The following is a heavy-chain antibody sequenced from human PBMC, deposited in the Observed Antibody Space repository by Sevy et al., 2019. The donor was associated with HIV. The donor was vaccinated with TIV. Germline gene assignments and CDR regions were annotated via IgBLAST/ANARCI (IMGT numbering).Heavy chain of an antibody. V-gene: IGHV3-23*01. Sequence: GGFLRLSCAASGFTFSSYAMSWVRQAPGKGLEWVSAISGSGGSTYYADSVKGRFTISRDNSKNTLYLQMNSLRAEDTAVYYCATERVYYYDSSGYSNDAFDIWGQGTMVTVSS. CDR2: ISGSGGST. D-gene: IGHD3-22*01. CDR3: ATERVYYYDSSGYSNDAFDI. CDR1: GFTFSSYA. J-gene: IGHJ3*02.